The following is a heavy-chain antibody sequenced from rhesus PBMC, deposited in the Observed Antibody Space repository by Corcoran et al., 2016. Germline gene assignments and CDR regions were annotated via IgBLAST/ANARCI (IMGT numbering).Heavy chain of an antibody. J-gene: IGHJ5-2*02. Sequence: EVQLVQSGAEVKKPGASVKVSCKVSGYTFTELSMHWVRQAPGKGLEWVGGVVPVYGEIIHAEKFQGRVTMTEDTSTDTAYMELSSLRSEDTAVYYCARVSTFGGSLDVWGRGVLVTVSS. CDR3: ARVSTFGGSLDV. V-gene: IGHV1-156*01. D-gene: IGHD2-15*01. CDR2: VVPVYGEI. CDR1: GYTFTELS.